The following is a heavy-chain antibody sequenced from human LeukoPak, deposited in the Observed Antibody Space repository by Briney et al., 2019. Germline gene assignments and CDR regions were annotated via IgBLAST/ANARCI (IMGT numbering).Heavy chain of an antibody. CDR3: AKTLVPAAMGYGMDV. J-gene: IGHJ6*02. V-gene: IGHV3-23*01. Sequence: GGGLRDSRAATVFTHSSYPLSAVGPAPGRGGARVSLISGRGGSTYYADSVKGRFTISRDNSKNTLYLQMSSLRAEDTAVYYCAKTLVPAAMGYGMDVWGQGTTVTVSS. D-gene: IGHD2-2*01. CDR1: VFTHSSYP. CDR2: ISGRGGST.